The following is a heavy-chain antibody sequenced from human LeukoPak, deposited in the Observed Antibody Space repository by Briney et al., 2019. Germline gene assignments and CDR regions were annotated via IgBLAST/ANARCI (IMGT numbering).Heavy chain of an antibody. CDR2: ISSSGSTI. Sequence: GGSLRLSCAASGFTFSSYEMNWVRQAPGKRLEWVSYISSSGSTIYYADSVKGRFTISRDNAKNSLYLQMNSLRAEDTAVYYCARDQARGPFDYWGQGTLVTVSS. V-gene: IGHV3-48*03. J-gene: IGHJ4*02. CDR3: ARDQARGPFDY. CDR1: GFTFSSYE.